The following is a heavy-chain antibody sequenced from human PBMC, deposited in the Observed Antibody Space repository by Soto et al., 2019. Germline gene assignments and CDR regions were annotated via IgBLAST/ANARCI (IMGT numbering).Heavy chain of an antibody. CDR2: ISSSSSYI. V-gene: IGHV3-21*01. CDR3: ARVHYYDSSGFYL. Sequence: PGGSLRLSCAASGFTFSSYSMNWVRQAPGKGLEWVSSISSSSSYIYYGDSVKGRFTISRDNAKNSLYLQMNSLRAEDTATYYCARVHYYDSSGFYLWGQGTLV. D-gene: IGHD3-22*01. J-gene: IGHJ4*02. CDR1: GFTFSSYS.